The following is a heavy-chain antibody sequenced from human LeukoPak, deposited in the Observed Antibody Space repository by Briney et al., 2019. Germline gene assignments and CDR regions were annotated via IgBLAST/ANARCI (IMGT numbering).Heavy chain of an antibody. CDR3: ARDFDFWSAKSGAWFDP. J-gene: IGHJ5*02. CDR1: GGSISSGDYY. Sequence: SQTLSLTCTVSGGSISSGDYYWSWIRQPPGKGLEWIGYIYYSGSTYYNPSLKSRVTMSVDTSKNQFSLKLSSVTAADTAVYYCARDFDFWSAKSGAWFDPWGQGTLVTVSS. CDR2: IYYSGST. V-gene: IGHV4-30-4*01. D-gene: IGHD3-3*01.